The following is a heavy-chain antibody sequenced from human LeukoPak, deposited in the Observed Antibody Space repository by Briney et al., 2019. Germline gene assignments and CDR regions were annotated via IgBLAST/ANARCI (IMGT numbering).Heavy chain of an antibody. V-gene: IGHV3-53*01. CDR1: GFTVNTNF. CDR2: IYSGGTT. J-gene: IGHJ4*02. Sequence: GGSLRLSCAASGFTVNTNFMNWVRQAPGKGLEWVSVIYSGGTTYYADSVQGRFTISRDSSKNTLYLQMNSLRAEDTAVYYCTRDSVYSSSWSSIRWGQGTLVTVSS. D-gene: IGHD6-13*01. CDR3: TRDSVYSSSWSSIR.